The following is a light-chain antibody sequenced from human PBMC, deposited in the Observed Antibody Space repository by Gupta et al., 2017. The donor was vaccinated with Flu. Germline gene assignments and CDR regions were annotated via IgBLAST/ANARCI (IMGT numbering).Light chain of an antibody. CDR1: SSNIGNNI. J-gene: IGLJ2*01. CDR2: SNN. CDR3: GTWYDDRNGVV. Sequence: VPTQPPSASRTPGRRVTSSCSGSSSNIGNNIVTWDQQHPGAAPQLLINSNNQRRPGVPDRFSGAKSGTSAALAISGLQAEDEADYYCGTWYDDRNGVVFGGGTRLTVV. V-gene: IGLV1-44*01.